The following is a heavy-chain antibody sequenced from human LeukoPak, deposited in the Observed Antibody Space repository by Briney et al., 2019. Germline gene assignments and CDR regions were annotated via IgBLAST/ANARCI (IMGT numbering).Heavy chain of an antibody. CDR3: ARGWGATSIVMYYY. Sequence: GASVKVSCKASGYTFTSYAITWVRQAPGQGLEWMGWISAYNGNTNYAQKLQGRVTMTTDTSTSTAYMELRSLRSDDTAVYYCARGWGATSIVMYYYWGQGSLVTVSS. D-gene: IGHD3-16*01. V-gene: IGHV1-18*01. J-gene: IGHJ4*02. CDR1: GYTFTSYA. CDR2: ISAYNGNT.